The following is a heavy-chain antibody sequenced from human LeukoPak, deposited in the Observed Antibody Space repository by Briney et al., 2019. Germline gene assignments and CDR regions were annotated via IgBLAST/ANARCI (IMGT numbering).Heavy chain of an antibody. V-gene: IGHV4-4*02. CDR2: IYHSGST. D-gene: IGHD6-19*01. Sequence: SETLSLTCAVSGGSISSSNWWSWVRQPPGKGLEWIGEIYHSGSTNYNPSLKSRVTISVDKSKNQFSLKLSSVTAADTTIYFCARDAGHSGYYYSGIDIWGQGTTVTVSS. CDR1: GGSISSSNW. J-gene: IGHJ6*02. CDR3: ARDAGHSGYYYSGIDI.